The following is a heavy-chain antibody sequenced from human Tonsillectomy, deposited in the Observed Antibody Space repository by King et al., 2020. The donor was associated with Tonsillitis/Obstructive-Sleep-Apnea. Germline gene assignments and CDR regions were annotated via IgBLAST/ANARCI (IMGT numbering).Heavy chain of an antibody. V-gene: IGHV3-43*01. CDR3: AKIIVYGDPGVLDAFDI. D-gene: IGHD4-17*01. J-gene: IGHJ3*02. CDR2: ISWDGGST. Sequence: QLVQSGGVVVQPGGSLRLSCAASGFTFDDYTMHWVRQAPGKGLEWVSLISWDGGSTYYADSVKGRFTISRDNSKNSLYLQMNSLRTEDTALYYCAKIIVYGDPGVLDAFDIWGQGTMVTVSS. CDR1: GFTFDDYT.